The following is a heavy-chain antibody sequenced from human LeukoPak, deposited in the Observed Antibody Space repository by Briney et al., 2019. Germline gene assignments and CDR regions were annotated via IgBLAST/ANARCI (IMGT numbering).Heavy chain of an antibody. J-gene: IGHJ1*01. D-gene: IGHD3-10*01. CDR1: GFTFTTYW. V-gene: IGHV3-7*01. Sequence: PGGSLRLSCAASGFTFTTYWMSWVRQAPGKGLEWVANINQDGSEKYFVDSVKGRFTISRDNAKNSLYLQMNSLRVEGTAVYYCARVAKYYYGSETYYFCEHWGQGTPVTASS. CDR2: INQDGSEK. CDR3: ARVAKYYYGSETYYFCEH.